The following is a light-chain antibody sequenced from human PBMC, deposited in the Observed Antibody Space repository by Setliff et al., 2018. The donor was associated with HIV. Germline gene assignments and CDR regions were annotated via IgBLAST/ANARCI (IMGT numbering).Light chain of an antibody. J-gene: IGLJ2*01. V-gene: IGLV2-14*03. CDR3: NSYTSSATII. Sequence: QSVLTQPASVSGSPGQSITMSCTGTSCDVGGHNYVSWYQQHPGKAPKLMIYDVTNRPSGVSNRFSGSKSGNTASLTISGLQAEDEADYYCNSYTSSATIIFGGGTKVTVL. CDR1: SCDVGGHNY. CDR2: DVT.